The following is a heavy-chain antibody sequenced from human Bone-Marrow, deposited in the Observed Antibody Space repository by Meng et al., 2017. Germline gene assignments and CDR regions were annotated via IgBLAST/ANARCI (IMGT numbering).Heavy chain of an antibody. J-gene: IGHJ6*02. V-gene: IGHV3-7*01. CDR1: GFTFSSYW. CDR2: VKQDGSEK. Sequence: GESLKISCAASGFTFSSYWMSWVRQAPGKGLEWVANVKQDGSEKYYVDSVKGRFTISRDNAKNSLYLQMNSLRAEDTAVYYCARDPLVATAEDGMDVWGQGTRVTVSS. D-gene: IGHD5-12*01. CDR3: ARDPLVATAEDGMDV.